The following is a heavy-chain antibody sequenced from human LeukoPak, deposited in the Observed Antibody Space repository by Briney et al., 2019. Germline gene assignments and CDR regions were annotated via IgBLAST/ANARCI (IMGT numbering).Heavy chain of an antibody. V-gene: IGHV3-48*01. CDR3: ARDESIRAMAYEFDY. J-gene: IGHJ4*02. Sequence: GGSLRLSCAASGFTFSSYSMTWVRQAPGKGLEWVSYITFTSSTIHYADSVKGRFTISRDNAKSSLYLQMNSLRAEDTAVYYCARDESIRAMAYEFDYWGQGTLVTVSS. CDR1: GFTFSSYS. D-gene: IGHD5-18*01. CDR2: ITFTSSTI.